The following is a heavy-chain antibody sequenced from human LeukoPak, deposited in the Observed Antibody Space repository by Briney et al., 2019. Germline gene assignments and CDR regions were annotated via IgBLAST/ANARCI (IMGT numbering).Heavy chain of an antibody. D-gene: IGHD4-17*01. CDR3: ARLTDYGDYYYYYGMDV. Sequence: SETLSLTCAVYGGSFSGYYWSWIRQPPGKGLEWIGEINHSGSTNYNPSLKSRVTISVDTSKNQFSLKLSSVTAADTAVYYCARLTDYGDYYYYYGMDVWGQGTTVTVSS. J-gene: IGHJ6*02. CDR1: GGSFSGYY. CDR2: INHSGST. V-gene: IGHV4-34*01.